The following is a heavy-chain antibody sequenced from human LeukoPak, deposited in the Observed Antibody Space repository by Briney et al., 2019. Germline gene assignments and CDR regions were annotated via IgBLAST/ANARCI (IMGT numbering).Heavy chain of an antibody. J-gene: IGHJ5*02. CDR2: IYYSGST. V-gene: IGHV4-59*08. CDR3: ARHAPDYGYWFDP. CDR1: GGSISSYY. D-gene: IGHD4-17*01. Sequence: PSETLSLTCTVSGGSISSYYWSWIRQPPGKGLEWIGYIYYSGSTNYNPSLKSRVTISVDTSKNQFSLKLSSVTAADTAVYYCARHAPDYGYWFDPWGQGTLVTVSS.